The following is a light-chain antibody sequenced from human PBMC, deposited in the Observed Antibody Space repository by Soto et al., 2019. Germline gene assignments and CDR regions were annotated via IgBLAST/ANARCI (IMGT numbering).Light chain of an antibody. J-gene: IGLJ1*01. CDR3: SSYAGSNNYV. CDR2: EVS. V-gene: IGLV2-8*01. Sequence: QSVLTQPPSASGSPGQSVTISCTGTSSDVGGYNDVSWYQQHPGKAPKLMIYEVSNRPSGVPDRFSGCKCGNTASLTVSGLQAEDEAHYYCSSYAGSNNYVFGTGTQLTVL. CDR1: SSDVGGYND.